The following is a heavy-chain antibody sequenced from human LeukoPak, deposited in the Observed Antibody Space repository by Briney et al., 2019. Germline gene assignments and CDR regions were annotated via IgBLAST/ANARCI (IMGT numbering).Heavy chain of an antibody. CDR2: LHEDGNEI. CDR3: ARGGYSFDY. D-gene: IGHD5-12*01. J-gene: IGHJ4*02. V-gene: IGHV3-7*01. CDR1: GLSLSGYW. Sequence: GGSLRLSCAAYGLSLSGYWMSWVCQAPGKGLGCVARLHEDGNEISFVHSVQGRFTVSRDNAKNSLYLQMNSLRVEDTAVYYFARGGYSFDYLGQGTLVIVSS.